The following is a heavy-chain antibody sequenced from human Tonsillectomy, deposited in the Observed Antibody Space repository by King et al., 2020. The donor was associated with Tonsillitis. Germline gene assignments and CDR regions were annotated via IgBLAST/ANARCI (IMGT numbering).Heavy chain of an antibody. CDR1: GGSFSGYC. D-gene: IGHD4-17*01. CDR3: SIGRYGDYVKYYFDY. J-gene: IGHJ4*02. Sequence: VQLQQWGAGLLKPSETLSLTCAVYGGSFSGYCWSWIRQPPGKGLEWIGEINHSGSTNYNPSLKSRVTISVDTSKNQFSLKLSSVTAADTAVYYCSIGRYGDYVKYYFDYWGQGTLVTVSS. V-gene: IGHV4-34*01. CDR2: INHSGST.